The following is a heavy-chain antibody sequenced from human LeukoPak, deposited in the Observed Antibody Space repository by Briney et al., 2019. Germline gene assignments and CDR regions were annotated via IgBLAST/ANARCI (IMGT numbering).Heavy chain of an antibody. CDR3: AKSGSYVFSIAFDI. J-gene: IGHJ3*02. CDR1: GGFIRSSTDY. V-gene: IGHV4-39*07. CDR2: IYFSGST. Sequence: SETLSLTCNVSGGFIRSSTDYWGWIRQPPGKGLEWIGSIYFSGSTYYNPSLKSRVTIPVDTSKNQFSLKLSSVTAADTAVYYCAKSGSYVFSIAFDIWGQGTMVTVSS. D-gene: IGHD1-26*01.